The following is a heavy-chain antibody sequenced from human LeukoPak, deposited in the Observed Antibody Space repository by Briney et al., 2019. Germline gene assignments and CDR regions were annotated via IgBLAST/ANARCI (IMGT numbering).Heavy chain of an antibody. V-gene: IGHV3-64D*06. D-gene: IGHD6-6*01. J-gene: IGHJ4*02. CDR3: VKDRSIAAPNNDFFDS. CDR2: ISSNGATT. CDR1: GFTFNRFY. Sequence: GALRLSCSASGFTFNRFYLHLVRPASGKGLEFFSHISSNGATTYYADSVKGRFTISRDNSKNTLYLQMSSLRADDTAVYYCVKDRSIAAPNNDFFDSWGQGALVTVSS.